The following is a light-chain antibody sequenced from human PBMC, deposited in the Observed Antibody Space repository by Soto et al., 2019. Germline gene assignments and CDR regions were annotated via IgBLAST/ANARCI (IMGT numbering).Light chain of an antibody. CDR3: KQYGSSPIT. CDR2: GAY. CDR1: QSVSNNY. Sequence: EIVLTQSPGTLSLSPGERATLSCRASQSVSNNYLAWYQQKPGQAHRLLIYGAYNRATGIQDRFSGSGSGTDFTLTIRRLEPEDFAVYYCKQYGSSPITFGQGTRLEIK. V-gene: IGKV3-20*01. J-gene: IGKJ5*01.